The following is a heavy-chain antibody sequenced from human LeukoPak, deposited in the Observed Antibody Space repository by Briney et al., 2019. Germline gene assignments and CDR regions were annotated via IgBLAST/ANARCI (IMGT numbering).Heavy chain of an antibody. CDR1: GGSISGYY. D-gene: IGHD6-13*01. Sequence: PSEILSLTCTVSGGSISGYYWRWLRQPPGKGLEWIGYIYYGGVTKYNPSLTSRVTISVDTSKNQFSLKLSSVTAADTAVYYCANRIAAGGQNWFDPWGQGILVTVSS. CDR3: ANRIAAGGQNWFDP. J-gene: IGHJ5*02. V-gene: IGHV4-59*08. CDR2: IYYGGVT.